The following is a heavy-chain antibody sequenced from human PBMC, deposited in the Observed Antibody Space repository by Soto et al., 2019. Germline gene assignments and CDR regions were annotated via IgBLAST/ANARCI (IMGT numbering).Heavy chain of an antibody. CDR2: FDPEDGET. Sequence: ASVKVSCKASGYTFTSYGISWVRQAPGKGLEWMGGFDPEDGETIYARKFQGRVTMTEDTSTDTAYMELSSLRSEDTAVYYCATDKQWGDFDYWGQGTLVTVSS. D-gene: IGHD3-10*01. V-gene: IGHV1-24*01. CDR1: GYTFTSYG. CDR3: ATDKQWGDFDY. J-gene: IGHJ4*02.